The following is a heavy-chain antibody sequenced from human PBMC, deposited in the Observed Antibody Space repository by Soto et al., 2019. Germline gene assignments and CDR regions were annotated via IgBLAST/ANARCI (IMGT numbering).Heavy chain of an antibody. CDR2: LIPILGIA. V-gene: IGHV1-69*04. CDR3: ARDYPNGSGSYPFDY. D-gene: IGHD3-10*01. Sequence: QVQLVHSGAEVKKPGSSVKVSCKASGGTFSSYTISWERQAPGQELEWMGRLIPILGIANYAQKFQGRVTITAEKSTSSAYMELSSLRFKVTSVYYCARDYPNGSGSYPFDYWGQGTLVTVSS. J-gene: IGHJ4*02. CDR1: GGTFSSYT.